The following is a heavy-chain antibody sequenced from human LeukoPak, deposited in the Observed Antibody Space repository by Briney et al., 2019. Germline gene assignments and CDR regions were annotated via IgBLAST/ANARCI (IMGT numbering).Heavy chain of an antibody. Sequence: GGSLRLSCVASGFTFSSYAMSWVRQAPVKGLEWVSGISASGGSTYYADSVKGRFTISRDNSKNTLYLQMNSLRAEDTAVYYCAKPGRDSVTYYFDYWGQGTLVTVSS. V-gene: IGHV3-23*01. CDR2: ISASGGST. CDR1: GFTFSSYA. J-gene: IGHJ4*02. CDR3: AKPGRDSVTYYFDY. D-gene: IGHD5/OR15-5a*01.